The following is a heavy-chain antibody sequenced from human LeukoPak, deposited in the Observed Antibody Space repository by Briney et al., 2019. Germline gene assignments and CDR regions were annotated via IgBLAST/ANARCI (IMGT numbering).Heavy chain of an antibody. D-gene: IGHD2-2*01. J-gene: IGHJ4*02. CDR1: GFTFSSYS. Sequence: GGSLRLSCAASGFTFSSYSMNWVRQAPGKGPEWVSYISSSSSSMYYADSVKGRFTISRDTAKNSLYLQMNSLRDEDTAVYYCVRGYCGSTSCAFDYWGQGTLVTVSS. CDR2: ISSSSSSM. CDR3: VRGYCGSTSCAFDY. V-gene: IGHV3-48*02.